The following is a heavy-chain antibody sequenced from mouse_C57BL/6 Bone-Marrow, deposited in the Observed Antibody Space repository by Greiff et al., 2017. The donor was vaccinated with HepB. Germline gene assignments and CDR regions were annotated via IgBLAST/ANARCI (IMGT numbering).Heavy chain of an antibody. CDR1: GYTFTSYW. CDR2: IYPSDSET. V-gene: IGHV1-61*01. Sequence: QVQLQQPGAELVRPGSSVKLSCKASGYTFTSYWMDWVKQRPGQGLEWIGNIYPSDSETHYNQKFKDKATLTVDKSSSTAYMQLSSLTSEDSAVYYCARLREDGKRYYFDYWGQGTTLTVSS. J-gene: IGHJ2*01. CDR3: ARLREDGKRYYFDY. D-gene: IGHD2-1*01.